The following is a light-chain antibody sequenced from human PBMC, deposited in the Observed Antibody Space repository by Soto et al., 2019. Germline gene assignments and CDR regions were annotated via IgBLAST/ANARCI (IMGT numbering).Light chain of an antibody. CDR3: QQYNNWPGT. V-gene: IGKV3-15*01. J-gene: IGKJ1*01. CDR2: GAS. Sequence: IVMTQSPATLSMSPGEIATLLCRASQSLNRDLAWYQQNPGQSPRILIFGASIRATGIPARFIGSWSGTECTITIGSLQSEDGALYYCQQYNNWPGTFGQGTKVDI. CDR1: QSLNRD.